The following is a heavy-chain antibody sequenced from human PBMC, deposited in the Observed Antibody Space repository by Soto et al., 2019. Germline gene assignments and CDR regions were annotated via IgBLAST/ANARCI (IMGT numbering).Heavy chain of an antibody. J-gene: IGHJ5*02. V-gene: IGHV5-10-1*01. CDR3: ARHDDYDIPWFDP. CDR1: GYSFTSYW. Sequence: GESLKISCKGSGYSFTSYWISWVRQMPGKGLEWMGRIDPSDSYTNYSPSFQGHVTISADKSISTAYLQWSSLKASDTAMYYCARHDDYDIPWFDPWGQGTLVTVSS. CDR2: IDPSDSYT. D-gene: IGHD3-9*01.